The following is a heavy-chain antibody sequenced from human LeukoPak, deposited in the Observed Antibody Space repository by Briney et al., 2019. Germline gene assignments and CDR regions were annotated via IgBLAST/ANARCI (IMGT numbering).Heavy chain of an antibody. J-gene: IGHJ4*02. CDR3: ARTSSRQDTMVRGVIPFDY. Sequence: GASVKVSCKAFGGTFSSYAISWVRQAPGQGLEWMGRIIPILGIANYAQKFQGRVTITADKSTSTAYMELSSLRSEDTAVYYCARTSSRQDTMVRGVIPFDYWGQGTLVTVSS. V-gene: IGHV1-69*04. D-gene: IGHD3-10*01. CDR2: IIPILGIA. CDR1: GGTFSSYA.